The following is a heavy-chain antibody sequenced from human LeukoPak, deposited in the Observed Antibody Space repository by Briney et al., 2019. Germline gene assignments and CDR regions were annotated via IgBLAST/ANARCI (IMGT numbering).Heavy chain of an antibody. D-gene: IGHD3-22*01. CDR2: TYYTGST. Sequence: SETLSLTCTVSGSSITNYFWGWVRQAPGKGLEWLGSTYYTGSTYYNPSFNSQVTISLDMSKNQFSLSLSSVTAADTAVYYCAGKYFYHSSGYFYVDYWGQGILVTVSS. CDR3: AGKYFYHSSGYFYVDY. CDR1: GSSITNYF. J-gene: IGHJ4*02. V-gene: IGHV4-38-2*02.